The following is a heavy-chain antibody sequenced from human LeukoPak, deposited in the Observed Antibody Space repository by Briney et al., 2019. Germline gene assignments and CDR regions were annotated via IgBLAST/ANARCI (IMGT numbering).Heavy chain of an antibody. CDR1: GFPFSSYA. CDR2: ISDSGGST. CDR3: VRGYSFGPYGMDV. D-gene: IGHD2-15*01. Sequence: GGSLRLSCSASGFPFSSYAMHWVRQAPGRGLEYVSAISDSGGSTYYADSVKGRFTISRDNSKNTLYLQMSGLRAEDTAVYFCVRGYSFGPYGMDVWGQGTTVTVSS. J-gene: IGHJ6*02. V-gene: IGHV3-64D*09.